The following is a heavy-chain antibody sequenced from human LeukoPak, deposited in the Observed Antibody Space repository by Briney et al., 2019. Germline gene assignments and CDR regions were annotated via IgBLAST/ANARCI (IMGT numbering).Heavy chain of an antibody. Sequence: GGSLRLSCASFGSTFSDYYMSWIRQAPGKGLEWISYISSSGSTIYYADDVKGRYTIPRDSGKNSLYLQMNSLRAEDTAVYYCARGGYYGSGSYFRVDYWGQGTLVPVSS. CDR2: ISSSGSTI. CDR1: GSTFSDYY. J-gene: IGHJ4*02. D-gene: IGHD3-10*01. V-gene: IGHV3-11*04. CDR3: ARGGYYGSGSYFRVDY.